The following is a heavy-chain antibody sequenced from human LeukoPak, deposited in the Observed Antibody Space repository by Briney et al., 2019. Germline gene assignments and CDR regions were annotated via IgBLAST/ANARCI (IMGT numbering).Heavy chain of an antibody. D-gene: IGHD3-10*01. CDR3: TTDLGITMIRGVIVS. J-gene: IGHJ4*02. Sequence: SGGSLRLSCAASGFSFTNAWMSWVRQAPGKGLEWVGRIKSKADGETTDYAAPVKGRFTMSRDDSKATLYLQMNSLKAEDTAVYYCTTDLGITMIRGVIVSWGQGTLVTVSS. CDR1: GFSFTNAW. CDR2: IKSKADGETT. V-gene: IGHV3-15*01.